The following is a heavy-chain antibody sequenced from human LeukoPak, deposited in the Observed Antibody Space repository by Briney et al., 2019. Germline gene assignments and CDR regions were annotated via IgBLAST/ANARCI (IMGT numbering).Heavy chain of an antibody. D-gene: IGHD6-19*01. CDR3: AKDILAVAGGWDY. V-gene: IGHV3-9*01. CDR2: ISWNSGSI. J-gene: IGHJ4*02. Sequence: GGSLRLSCAASGFTFDDYAMHWVRQAPGKGLEWVSGISWNSGSIGYADSVKGRFTISRDNAKNSLYLQMNSLRAEDTALYYCAKDILAVAGGWDYWGQGTLVTVSS. CDR1: GFTFDDYA.